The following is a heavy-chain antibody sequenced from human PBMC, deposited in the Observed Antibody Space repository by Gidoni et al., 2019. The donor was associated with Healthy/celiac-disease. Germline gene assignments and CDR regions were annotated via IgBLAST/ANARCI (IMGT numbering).Heavy chain of an antibody. CDR1: GFPFRSYA. CDR2: ISGSGGST. J-gene: IGHJ3*02. Sequence: EVQLLESGGGLVQPGGSLRLSCAASGFPFRSYAMSWVRQAPGTGLEWVAAISGSGGSTYYADSVKGRFTISRDNSKNTLYLQMNSLRAEDTAVYYCAKDENGGWGGYYNDAFDIWGQGTMVTVSS. CDR3: AKDENGGWGGYYNDAFDI. V-gene: IGHV3-23*01. D-gene: IGHD3-3*01.